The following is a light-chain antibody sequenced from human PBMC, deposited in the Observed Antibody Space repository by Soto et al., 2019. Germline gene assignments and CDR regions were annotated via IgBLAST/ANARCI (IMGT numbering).Light chain of an antibody. CDR1: QSVSSSY. V-gene: IGKV3-20*01. J-gene: IGKJ5*01. CDR3: KQYGSSSIT. CDR2: GAY. Sequence: EIVLTQSPGTLSLSPGERATLSCRASQSVSSSYLAWYQQKPGQAHRLLIYGAYSRATGIQDRFSGSGSGTDFTLTIRRLEPEDFAVYYCKQYGSSSITFGQGTRLEIK.